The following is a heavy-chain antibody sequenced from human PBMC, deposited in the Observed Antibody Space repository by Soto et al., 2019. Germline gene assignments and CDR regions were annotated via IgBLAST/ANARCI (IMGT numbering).Heavy chain of an antibody. J-gene: IGHJ6*02. CDR1: GFTFSSYS. V-gene: IGHV3-48*02. CDR3: ARENVLPFLEWSIDPPYSYYYVMDV. D-gene: IGHD3-3*01. Sequence: PGGSLRLSCAASGFTFSSYSMNWVRQAPGKGLEWVSYISSSSSTIYYAGSVKGRFTISRDNAKNSLSLQMNSLRDEDTAVYYCARENVLPFLEWSIDPPYSYYYVMDVWGQGTTVTVSS. CDR2: ISSSSSTI.